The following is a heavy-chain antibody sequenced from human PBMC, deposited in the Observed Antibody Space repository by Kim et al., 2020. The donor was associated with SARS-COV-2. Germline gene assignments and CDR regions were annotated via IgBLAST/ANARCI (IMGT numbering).Heavy chain of an antibody. V-gene: IGHV3-21*06. J-gene: IGHJ4*02. CDR2: ISHSSDYI. D-gene: IGHD3-10*01. CDR1: GFTFSSYT. Sequence: GGSLRLSCKASGFTFSSYTMNWVRQAPGKGLEWVSSISHSSDYIYYADSLKGRLTISRDNAKNSLYLQMSRLRAEDTAVYYCARDHGLGSYLDWGQGALVTVSS. CDR3: ARDHGLGSYLD.